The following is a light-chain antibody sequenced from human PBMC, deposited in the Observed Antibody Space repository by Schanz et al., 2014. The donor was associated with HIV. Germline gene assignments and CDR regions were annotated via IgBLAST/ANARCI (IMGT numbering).Light chain of an antibody. CDR1: QIISTS. J-gene: IGKJ2*01. Sequence: VLTQSPATLSAYPGERVTLSCRTTQIISTSLAWYQQRPGQPPRLLLYGASSRATGIPDRFSGSGSGTDFTLTITGLQFEDFATYYCQQSYSATPYTFGQGTKVEIK. CDR2: GAS. V-gene: IGKV3D-15*01. CDR3: QQSYSATPYT.